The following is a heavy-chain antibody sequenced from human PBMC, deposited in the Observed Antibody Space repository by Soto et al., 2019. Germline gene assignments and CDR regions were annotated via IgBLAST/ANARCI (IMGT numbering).Heavy chain of an antibody. CDR1: GFTFRSFT. J-gene: IGHJ5*02. CDR3: TRDASRDSSARGWFDP. D-gene: IGHD6-13*01. Sequence: GGSLRLSCAASGFTFRSFTMNWVRQAPGKGLEWVSTISSNSAYIYYTDALRGRFTISRDNAKNSLHLQMNSLRAEDTAMYYCTRDASRDSSARGWFDPWGPGTLVTVSS. V-gene: IGHV3-21*01. CDR2: ISSNSAYI.